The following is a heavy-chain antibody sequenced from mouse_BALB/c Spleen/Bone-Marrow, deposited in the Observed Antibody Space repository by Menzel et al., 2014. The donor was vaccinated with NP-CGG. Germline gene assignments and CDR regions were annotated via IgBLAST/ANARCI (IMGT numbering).Heavy chain of an antibody. CDR1: GYTFTDYN. Sequence: VQLQQPGPELVKPGASVKMSCKASGYTFTDYNIHWVKQSHGKGLEWIGYIYPYNGVTGYNQKFKTKATLTVDNSSITAYMELRSLTSEDSAVYYCARGLWGNYYFDYWGQGTTLTVSS. D-gene: IGHD2-1*01. CDR3: ARGLWGNYYFDY. CDR2: IYPYNGVT. J-gene: IGHJ2*01. V-gene: IGHV1S29*02.